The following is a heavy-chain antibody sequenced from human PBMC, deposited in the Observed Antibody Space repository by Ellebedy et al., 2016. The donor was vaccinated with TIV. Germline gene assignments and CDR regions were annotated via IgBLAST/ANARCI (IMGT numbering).Heavy chain of an antibody. J-gene: IGHJ4*02. CDR1: GFTFSNSG. V-gene: IGHV3-33*06. CDR3: AKASSRGGGWDC. Sequence: GESLKISCAASGFTFSNSGMHWVRQAPGKGLEWVAIIWYDGSNKYYADSVKGRFTISRDNSKNTLYLQMNSLRAEDTAVYYCAKASSRGGGWDCWGQGILVTVSS. CDR2: IWYDGSNK. D-gene: IGHD2-15*01.